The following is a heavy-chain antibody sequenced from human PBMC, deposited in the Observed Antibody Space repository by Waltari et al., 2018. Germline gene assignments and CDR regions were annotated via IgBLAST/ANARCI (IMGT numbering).Heavy chain of an antibody. CDR3: ARDAMRDGDFDY. V-gene: IGHV3-7*01. J-gene: IGHJ4*02. CDR2: IKEDGSDK. Sequence: ELQLVESGGGSVQPGGPLRLSCAASGFPFINYWMSWVGQAPGKGLGWVANIKEDGSDKHYVESVKGRFTISRDNAKNSLYLQMNSLRAEDTAVYYCARDAMRDGDFDYWGQGALVTVSS. CDR1: GFPFINYW. D-gene: IGHD3-3*01.